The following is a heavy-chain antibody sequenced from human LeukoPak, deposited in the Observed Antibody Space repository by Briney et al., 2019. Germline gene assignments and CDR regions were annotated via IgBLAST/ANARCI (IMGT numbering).Heavy chain of an antibody. CDR1: GFTFSSYS. J-gene: IGHJ6*02. CDR3: ARDLYYYYGMDV. V-gene: IGHV3-21*01. Sequence: GGSLRLSCAASGFTFSSYSMNWVRQAPGKGLEWVSSISSSSYIYYADSVKGRFTISRDNAKNSLYLQMNGLRAEDTAVYYCARDLYYYYGMDVWGQGTTVTVSS. CDR2: ISSSSYI.